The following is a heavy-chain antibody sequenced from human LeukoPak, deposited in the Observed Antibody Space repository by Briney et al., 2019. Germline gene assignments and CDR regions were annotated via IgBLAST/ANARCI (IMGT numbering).Heavy chain of an antibody. V-gene: IGHV3-15*01. CDR1: GFTFSNAW. J-gene: IGHJ4*02. Sequence: GGSLRLSCAASGFTFSNAWMSWVRQAPGKGPEWVGRIKSKTDGGTTDYAAPVKGRFTISRDDSKNTLYLQMNSLKTEDTAVYYCTTRYDILTGFGYWGQGTLVTVSS. CDR2: IKSKTDGGTT. CDR3: TTRYDILTGFGY. D-gene: IGHD3-9*01.